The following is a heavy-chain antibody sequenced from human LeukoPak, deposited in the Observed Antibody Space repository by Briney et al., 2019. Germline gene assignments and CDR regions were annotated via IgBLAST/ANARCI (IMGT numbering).Heavy chain of an antibody. V-gene: IGHV3-53*05. J-gene: IGHJ3*02. D-gene: IGHD2-15*01. CDR1: GFTVSSNY. Sequence: GGSLRLSCAASGFTVSSNYMSWVRQAPGKGLEWVSVIYSGGSTFYADSVKGRFTISRDNTKNSLYLQMNSLRAEDTAVYYCAKDGGSDPDSFDIWGQGTMVTVSS. CDR2: IYSGGST. CDR3: AKDGGSDPDSFDI.